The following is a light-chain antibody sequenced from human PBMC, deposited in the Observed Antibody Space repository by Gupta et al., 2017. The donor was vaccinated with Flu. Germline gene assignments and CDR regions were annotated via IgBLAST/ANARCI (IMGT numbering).Light chain of an antibody. CDR3: QAWDSSTSVV. J-gene: IGLJ2*01. CDR1: KLGDKY. Sequence: SGDKLGDKYACWYQQKPGKAPMLVIYQDSKRPSGMPKRFSGSNSGNTATLTISGTQAMDEADYYCQAWDSSTSVVFGGGTKLTVL. V-gene: IGLV3-1*01. CDR2: QDS.